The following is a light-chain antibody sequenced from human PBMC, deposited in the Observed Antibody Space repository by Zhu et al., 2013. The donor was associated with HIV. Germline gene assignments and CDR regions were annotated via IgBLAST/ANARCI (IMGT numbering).Light chain of an antibody. CDR2: TTN. Sequence: QTVVTQEPSLSVSPGGTVTLTCALTSGAVSSTYIPSWYQQTPGQAPRTLIHTTNIRSSGVPDRFSGSVLGNKAALTITGAQADDESVYYCVFYMGYGLWVFGGGTKLTVL. CDR3: VFYMGYGLWV. V-gene: IGLV8-61*01. J-gene: IGLJ3*02. CDR1: SGAVSSTYI.